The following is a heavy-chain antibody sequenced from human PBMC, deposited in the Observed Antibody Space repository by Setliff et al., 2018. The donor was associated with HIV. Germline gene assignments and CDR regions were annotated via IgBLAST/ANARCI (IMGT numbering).Heavy chain of an antibody. CDR1: GGTFSSYA. CDR3: AKNIAGVCYSGLDY. J-gene: IGHJ4*02. V-gene: IGHV1-69*05. CDR2: IIPIFGTA. D-gene: IGHD2-15*01. Sequence: SVKVSCKASGGTFSSYAISWVRQAPGQGLEWMGGIIPIFGTANYAQKFQGRVAITTDESTSTAYMELNSLRSEDTAVYYCAKNIAGVCYSGLDYWGQGALVTVSS.